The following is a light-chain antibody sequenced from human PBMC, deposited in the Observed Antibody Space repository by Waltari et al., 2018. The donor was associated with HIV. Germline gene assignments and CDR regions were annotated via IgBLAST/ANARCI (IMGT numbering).Light chain of an antibody. CDR3: SSYGDSLRVL. CDR1: SSDIGAYDS. J-gene: IGLJ3*02. CDR2: EVT. Sequence: QSALTQPPSASGSLGQSVTISCTGSSSDIGAYDSVSWFQQHPRSAPKLLLYEVTRRPSTVSDRCSGSRSGSTSFLTVAGLQPDDEATYFCSSYGDSLRVLFGGGTNVTVL. V-gene: IGLV2-8*01.